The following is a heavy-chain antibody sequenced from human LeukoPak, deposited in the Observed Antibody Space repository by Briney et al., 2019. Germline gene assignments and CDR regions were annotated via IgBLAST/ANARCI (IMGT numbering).Heavy chain of an antibody. V-gene: IGHV4-59*01. CDR3: ARVVAATYYYYYMDV. CDR2: IYYSGST. Sequence: PSETLSLTCTVSGGSISSYYWSWIRQPPGKGLEWIGYIYYSGSTNYNPSLKSRVTISVDTSKNQFSLTAADTAVYYCARVVAATYYYYYMDVWGKGTTVTISS. J-gene: IGHJ6*03. CDR1: GGSISSYY. D-gene: IGHD2-15*01.